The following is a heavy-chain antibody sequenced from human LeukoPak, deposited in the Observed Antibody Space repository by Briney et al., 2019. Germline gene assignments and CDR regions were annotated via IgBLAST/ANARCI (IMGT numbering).Heavy chain of an antibody. D-gene: IGHD1-14*01. CDR3: ASCSSGSLTGY. CDR2: IKSDGSVT. V-gene: IGHV3-74*01. CDR1: GVTFSSYW. J-gene: IGHJ4*02. Sequence: GGSLTLSCAASGVTFSSYWIHWVRHAPGQGLVWVSRIKSDGSVTSYADSVKGRFTISRDNAKSALYLQMNSLRAEDTAVYYCASCSSGSLTGYWGQGTLVTVSS.